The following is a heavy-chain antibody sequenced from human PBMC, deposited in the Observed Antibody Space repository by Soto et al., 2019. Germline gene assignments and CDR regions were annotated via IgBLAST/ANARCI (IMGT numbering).Heavy chain of an antibody. J-gene: IGHJ4*02. D-gene: IGHD3-22*01. CDR2: TSGSDAGT. CDR3: AKDAPGSGWLSDY. V-gene: IGHV3-23*01. Sequence: GGSLRLSCAASGFTFSNYAMSWVRQAPGKGLEWVSTTSGSDAGTSYADSVKSRFTISRDNSKNTLYLQMNSLRAEDTAVYYCAKDAPGSGWLSDYWGQGARVTVSS. CDR1: GFTFSNYA.